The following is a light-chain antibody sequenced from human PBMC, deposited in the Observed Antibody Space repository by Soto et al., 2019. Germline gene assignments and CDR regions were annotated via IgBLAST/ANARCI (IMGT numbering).Light chain of an antibody. CDR1: SSNFGAGYD. V-gene: IGLV1-40*01. CDR2: GNT. J-gene: IGLJ2*01. Sequence: QSVLTQPPSVSGAPGQRVTISCTGSSSNFGAGYDVHWYQQLPGTAPKILIYGNTNRPSGVPDRFSGSKSGTSASLAITGLQAEDEADYYRQSYGSGLSGLVFGGGTKLTVL. CDR3: QSYGSGLSGLV.